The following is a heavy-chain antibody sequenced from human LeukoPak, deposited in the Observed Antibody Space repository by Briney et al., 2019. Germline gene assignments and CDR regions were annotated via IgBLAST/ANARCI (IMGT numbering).Heavy chain of an antibody. Sequence: ASVKVSCKASGYTFTNYGITWVRQAPGQGLEWMGWIKPNSGGTNYAQKFQGRVTMTRDTSISTVYMELSSLRSDDTALYYCARDPQSYASSWFSSYYGMDVWGQGTTVTVSS. D-gene: IGHD6-13*01. J-gene: IGHJ6*02. CDR2: IKPNSGGT. CDR1: GYTFTNYG. V-gene: IGHV1-2*02. CDR3: ARDPQSYASSWFSSYYGMDV.